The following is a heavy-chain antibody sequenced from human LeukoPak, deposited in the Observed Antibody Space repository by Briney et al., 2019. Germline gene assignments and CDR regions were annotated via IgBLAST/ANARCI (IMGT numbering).Heavy chain of an antibody. CDR2: INPNSGGT. Sequence: GSVKVSCKASGYTFNGYYVHWVRQAPGQGLVWMGWINPNSGGTNYAQKFQGRVTMTRDTSISTAYMELSRLRSDDTALYYCGRVGGCTNGVCYSDAFDIWGQGTMVTVSS. CDR3: GRVGGCTNGVCYSDAFDI. CDR1: GYTFNGYY. V-gene: IGHV1-2*02. J-gene: IGHJ3*02. D-gene: IGHD2-8*01.